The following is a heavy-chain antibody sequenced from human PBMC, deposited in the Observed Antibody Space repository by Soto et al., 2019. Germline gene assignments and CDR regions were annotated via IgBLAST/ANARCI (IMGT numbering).Heavy chain of an antibody. CDR2: IYYSGST. J-gene: IGHJ5*02. CDR1: GGSISSGGYY. V-gene: IGHV4-31*03. Sequence: SETLSLTCTVSGGSISSGGYYWSWIRQHPGKGLEWIGYIYYSGSTYYNPSLKSRVTISVDTSKNQFSLKLSSVTAADTAVYYCARGLSWDIVVAPNWFDPWGQGTLVTVSS. CDR3: ARGLSWDIVVAPNWFDP. D-gene: IGHD2-2*01.